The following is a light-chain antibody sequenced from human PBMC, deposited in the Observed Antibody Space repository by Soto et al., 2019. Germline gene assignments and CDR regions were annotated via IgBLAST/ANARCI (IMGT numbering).Light chain of an antibody. CDR1: SSDVGDYNY. V-gene: IGLV2-8*01. CDR3: SSYAGSNNFGV. J-gene: IGLJ2*01. CDR2: EVT. Sequence: QSALTQPPSVSGSPGQSVTISCTGTSSDVGDYNYVSWYQHQPDKAPKLMIYEVTKRPSGVPDRFSGSKSGNTASLTVSGLQAEDVADYYCSSYAGSNNFGVFGGGTKLTVL.